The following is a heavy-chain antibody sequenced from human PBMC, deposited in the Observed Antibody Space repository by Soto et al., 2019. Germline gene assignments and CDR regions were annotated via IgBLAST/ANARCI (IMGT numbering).Heavy chain of an antibody. D-gene: IGHD6-13*01. J-gene: IGHJ4*02. V-gene: IGHV4-31*03. CDR2: IYYSGST. CDR3: AKSRLVAAAGTSGGFDY. CDR1: GGSISSGGYY. Sequence: SETLSLTCTVSGGSISSGGYYWSWIRQHPGKGLEWIGYIYYSGSTYYNPSLKSRVTISVDTSKNQFSLKLSSVTAADTAVYYCAKSRLVAAAGTSGGFDYWGQGTLVTVSS.